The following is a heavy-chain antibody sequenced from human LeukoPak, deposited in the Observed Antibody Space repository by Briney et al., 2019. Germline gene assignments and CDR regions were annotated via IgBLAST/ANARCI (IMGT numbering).Heavy chain of an antibody. CDR1: GFSFSYYN. V-gene: IGHV3-48*04. CDR3: ARVVSGVTGGDY. D-gene: IGHD3-3*01. J-gene: IGHJ4*02. Sequence: QPGGSLRLSCAASGFSFSYYNMIWVRQAPGKGLECISYINPTSTTLHYEDSVKGRFAVSRDNANTLLYLQMNSLGVEDTAVYYCARVVSGVTGGDYWGQGTLVSVSS. CDR2: INPTSTTL.